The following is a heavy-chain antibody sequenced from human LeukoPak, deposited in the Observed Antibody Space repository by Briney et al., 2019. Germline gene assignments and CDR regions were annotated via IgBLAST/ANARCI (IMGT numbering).Heavy chain of an antibody. CDR2: IYPGDSVT. CDR3: ARVRLSREEDAFDI. Sequence: RESLKISFQGSGYSFTSYWIGWVRPMPGKGLEWMGIIYPGDSVTRYSPSFRGQVTMSADKSISTAYLQWRSLKASDTAMYYCARVRLSREEDAFDIWGQGTMVTVS. J-gene: IGHJ3*02. D-gene: IGHD5-12*01. CDR1: GYSFTSYW. V-gene: IGHV5-51*01.